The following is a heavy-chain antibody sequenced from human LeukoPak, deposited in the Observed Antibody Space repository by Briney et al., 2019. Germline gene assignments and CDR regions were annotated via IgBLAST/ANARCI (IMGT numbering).Heavy chain of an antibody. CDR1: GGSFSGYY. V-gene: IGHV4-34*01. J-gene: IGHJ4*02. Sequence: SETLSLTCAVYGGSFSGYYWSWIRQSPGKGLEWIGEINHSGSTNYNPSLKSRVTISVDTSKNQLALKLSSVTAADTAVYYCARDRYYYDSSGYYQLDYWGQGTLVTVSS. CDR2: INHSGST. D-gene: IGHD3-22*01. CDR3: ARDRYYYDSSGYYQLDY.